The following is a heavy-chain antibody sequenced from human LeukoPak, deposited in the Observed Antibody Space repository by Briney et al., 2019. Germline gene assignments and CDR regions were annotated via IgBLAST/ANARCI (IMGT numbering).Heavy chain of an antibody. D-gene: IGHD3-22*01. CDR2: IKEDGSTT. J-gene: IGHJ4*02. CDR1: GFTFSTHW. CDR3: APQTMILVL. V-gene: IGHV3-7*01. Sequence: GGSLRLSCVASGFTFSTHWVSWVRQAPGKGLEWVANIKEDGSTTDYVDSVKGRFTISRDNAKNSVFLQMNSLRAEDTAVYYCAPQTMILVLGGQGTMVTVSS.